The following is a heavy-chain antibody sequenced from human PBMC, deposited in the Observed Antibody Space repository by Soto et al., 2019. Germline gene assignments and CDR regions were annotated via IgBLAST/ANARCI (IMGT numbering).Heavy chain of an antibody. J-gene: IGHJ4*02. CDR1: RFTFSTYS. Sequence: GGSLRLSCAVSRFTFSTYSMNWVRQAPGKGLEWVSSISSSSSYTYYADSVKGRFTISRDNAKNSLYLQMNSLRAEDTAVYYCARAGGDYDILTGYYLEFYYFDYWGQGTVVTVSS. V-gene: IGHV3-21*01. D-gene: IGHD3-9*01. CDR2: ISSSSSYT. CDR3: ARAGGDYDILTGYYLEFYYFDY.